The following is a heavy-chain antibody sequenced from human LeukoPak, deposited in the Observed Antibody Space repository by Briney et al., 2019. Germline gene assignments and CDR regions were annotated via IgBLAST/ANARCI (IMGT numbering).Heavy chain of an antibody. CDR2: ISGSGGAT. CDR3: AKEARIVTSGAEFDF. Sequence: PGGYLRLSCAASGFTFSNFALSWVRRAPGKGLECVSAISGSGGATYYADYVRGRFTISRDNSKNTLSLQMNSLRAEDAAVYYCAKEARIVTSGAEFDFWGQGTLVTVSS. J-gene: IGHJ4*02. D-gene: IGHD2-21*01. V-gene: IGHV3-23*01. CDR1: GFTFSNFA.